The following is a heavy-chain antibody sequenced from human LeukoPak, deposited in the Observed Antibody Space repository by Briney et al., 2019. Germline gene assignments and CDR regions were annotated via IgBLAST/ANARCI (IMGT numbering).Heavy chain of an antibody. J-gene: IGHJ4*02. Sequence: GGSLRLSCAASGFTFSSYSMNWVRQAPGKGLEWVSSISSSSSYIYYADSVKGRFTISRDNAKNSLYLQMNSLRAEDTAVYYCARDLGTYYYDSSGYTGFDYWGQGTLVTVSS. CDR2: ISSSSSYI. CDR1: GFTFSSYS. V-gene: IGHV3-21*01. CDR3: ARDLGTYYYDSSGYTGFDY. D-gene: IGHD3-22*01.